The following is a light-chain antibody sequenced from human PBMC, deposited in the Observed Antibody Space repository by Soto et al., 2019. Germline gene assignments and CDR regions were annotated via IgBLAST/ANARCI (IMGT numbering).Light chain of an antibody. CDR1: QSISSW. J-gene: IGKJ2*01. V-gene: IGKV1-5*01. CDR3: QQYSRFPYT. CDR2: DAS. Sequence: DIQMTQSPSTLSASVGVRVTITCRASQSISSWLAWFQQKPRGAPKLLIYDASSLESGVPSRFSGSGSGTDFTLTINSLQPDDFATYYCQQYSRFPYTFGQGTKLEIK.